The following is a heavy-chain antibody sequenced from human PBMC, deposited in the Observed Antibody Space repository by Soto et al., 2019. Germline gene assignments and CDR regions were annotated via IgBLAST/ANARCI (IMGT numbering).Heavy chain of an antibody. CDR2: ISGSDDST. CDR1: GFTFSSYA. Sequence: EVQLLESGGGLVQPGESLRLSCAASGFTFSSYAMSWVRQARGKGLEWVSVISGSDDSTYYADSVKGRFTISRDNSKNTLYLQMNSLRAEYMAVYYCAKTSRSSTFDYWGQGTLVTVSS. V-gene: IGHV3-23*01. CDR3: AKTSRSSTFDY. D-gene: IGHD6-6*01. J-gene: IGHJ4*02.